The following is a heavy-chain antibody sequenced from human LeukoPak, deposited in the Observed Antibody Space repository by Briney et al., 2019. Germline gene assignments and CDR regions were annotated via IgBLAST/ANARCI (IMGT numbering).Heavy chain of an antibody. V-gene: IGHV1-2*02. D-gene: IGHD3-3*01. CDR2: INPNNGGT. CDR1: GYTFTDYY. CDR3: ARIYDFWSGNYFDY. J-gene: IGHJ4*02. Sequence: ASVKVSCKASGYTFTDYYMHWVRQAPGQGLEWMGWINPNNGGTNCAQKFQGRVTMTRDTPGSTAYMELRRLRSDDTAFYYCARIYDFWSGNYFDYWGQGTPVTVSS.